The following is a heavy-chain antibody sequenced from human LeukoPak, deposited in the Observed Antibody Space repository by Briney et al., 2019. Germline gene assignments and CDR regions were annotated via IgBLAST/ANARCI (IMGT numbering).Heavy chain of an antibody. CDR1: GYTLTELS. J-gene: IGHJ4*02. D-gene: IGHD6-13*01. V-gene: IGHV1-24*01. CDR2: FDPDDGET. Sequence: ASVKVSCKVSGYTLTELSMHWVRQAPGKGLEWMGGFDPDDGETIYAQKFQGRVTMTEVTSTDTAYMELSSLRSEDTAVYYCATVEAEGFFDYWGQGTLVTVSS. CDR3: ATVEAEGFFDY.